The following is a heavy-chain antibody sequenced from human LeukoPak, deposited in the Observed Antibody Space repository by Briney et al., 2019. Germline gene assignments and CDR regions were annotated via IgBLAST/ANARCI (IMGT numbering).Heavy chain of an antibody. V-gene: IGHV1-2*02. Sequence: ASVKVSCKASGYTFTGYYMHWVRQAPGQGLEWMGWINPNSGGTNYAQKFQGRVTMTRDTSISTAYMELSRLRSDDTAVYYCARPVVPAAPEAFGIWGQGTMVTVSS. D-gene: IGHD2-2*01. CDR1: GYTFTGYY. CDR3: ARPVVPAAPEAFGI. CDR2: INPNSGGT. J-gene: IGHJ3*02.